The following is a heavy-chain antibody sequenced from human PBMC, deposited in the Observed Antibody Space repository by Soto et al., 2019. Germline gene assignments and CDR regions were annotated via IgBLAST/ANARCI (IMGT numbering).Heavy chain of an antibody. CDR3: AKGATGTWLDYYFDY. V-gene: IGHV3-23*01. D-gene: IGHD1-1*01. CDR1: GLTIGPYD. CDR2: ISGSSGTT. J-gene: IGHJ4*02. Sequence: EVQVLESGGGLVQPGGSLRLSCEVSGLTIGPYDMSWVRQAPGKGLEWVSAISGSSGTTYYADSMKGRFTISRDNSKNTLVLQMNSLRAEDTAVYYCAKGATGTWLDYYFDYWGQGTLVTVSS.